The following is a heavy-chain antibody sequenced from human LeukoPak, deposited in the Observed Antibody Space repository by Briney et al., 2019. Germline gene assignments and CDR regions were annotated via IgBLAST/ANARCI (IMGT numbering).Heavy chain of an antibody. V-gene: IGHV1-69*06. J-gene: IGHJ5*02. CDR3: ARDRRHQGWFDT. D-gene: IGHD1-1*01. CDR2: FIPMFGTP. CDR1: GGNLSSFA. Sequence: SVKVSCKVSGGNLSSFAISWVRQAPGQRLEWMGGFIPMFGTPSYAQQFQGRVTLTADKSTSTVYMDLSSLRSDDTAVYYCARDRRHQGWFDTWGQGTLVTVSS.